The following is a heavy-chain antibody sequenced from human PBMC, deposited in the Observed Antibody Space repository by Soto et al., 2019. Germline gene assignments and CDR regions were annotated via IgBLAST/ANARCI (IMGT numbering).Heavy chain of an antibody. V-gene: IGHV3-23*01. Sequence: GGSLRLSCAASGFTFSSYAMTWVRQAPGKGLEWVSAISSGGGTTYYADSLKGRFTISRENPKNSLSLQMNSLRDADTAVYYCARDSCTTIICVADSWGHGALEPGSS. D-gene: IGHD5-12*01. CDR1: GFTFSSYA. CDR3: ARDSCTTIICVADS. J-gene: IGHJ5*01. CDR2: ISSGGGTT.